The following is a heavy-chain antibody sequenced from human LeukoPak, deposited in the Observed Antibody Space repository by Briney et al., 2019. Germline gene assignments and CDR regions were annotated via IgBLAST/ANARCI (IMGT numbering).Heavy chain of an antibody. CDR1: GYTFAAYY. CDR3: ARATEFDY. J-gene: IGHJ4*02. CDR2: ITPNSGGT. V-gene: IGHV1-2*02. Sequence: GAAVKVSCMTSGYTFAAYYIHSGRQAPGQGLEWMGWITPNSGGTNYAQKFQARVTMTRDTSISTAYMELSILRSDDTAVYYCARATEFDYWGQGTLVTVSP.